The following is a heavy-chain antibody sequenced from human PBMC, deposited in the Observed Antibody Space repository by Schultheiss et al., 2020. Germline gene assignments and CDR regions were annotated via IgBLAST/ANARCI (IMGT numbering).Heavy chain of an antibody. J-gene: IGHJ3*02. CDR1: GGSISSYY. CDR3: AREGRRWLQSGEERDAFDI. Sequence: SETLSLTCTVSGGSISSYYWSWIRQPPGKGLEWIGYIYYSGSTNYNPSLKSRVTISVDTSKNQFSLKLSSVTAADTAVYYCAREGRRWLQSGEERDAFDIWGQGTMVTVSS. D-gene: IGHD5-24*01. V-gene: IGHV4-59*01. CDR2: IYYSGST.